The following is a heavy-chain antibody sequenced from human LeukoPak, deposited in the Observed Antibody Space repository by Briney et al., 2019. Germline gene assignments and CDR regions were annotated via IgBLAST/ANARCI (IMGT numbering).Heavy chain of an antibody. CDR1: GYTFTSYY. CDR3: ARFAVHRRIAVTGQFGLDY. J-gene: IGHJ4*02. CDR2: INPSGGTT. Sequence: ASVKVSCKASGYTFTSYYMHWVRQAPGQGLEWMGIINPSGGTTNYAQKFQGRVTMTRDTSTSTVYMELSSLRSEDTAVYYCARFAVHRRIAVTGQFGLDYWGQGTLVTVSS. V-gene: IGHV1-46*01. D-gene: IGHD6-19*01.